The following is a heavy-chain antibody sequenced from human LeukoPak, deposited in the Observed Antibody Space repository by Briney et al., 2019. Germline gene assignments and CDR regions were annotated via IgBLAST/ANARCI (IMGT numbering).Heavy chain of an antibody. CDR3: AKLGEGYSSGWSKNYFDY. Sequence: GGSLRLSCAASGFTFSSYAMSWVRQAPGKGLEWVSAISGSGGSTYYADSVKGRFTISRDNSKNTLYLHMNSLRAEDTAVYYCAKLGEGYSSGWSKNYFDYWGQGTLVTVSS. V-gene: IGHV3-23*01. D-gene: IGHD6-19*01. CDR1: GFTFSSYA. CDR2: ISGSGGST. J-gene: IGHJ4*02.